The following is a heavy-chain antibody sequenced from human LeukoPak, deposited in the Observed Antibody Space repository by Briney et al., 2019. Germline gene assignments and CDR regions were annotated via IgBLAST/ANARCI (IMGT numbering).Heavy chain of an antibody. D-gene: IGHD3-16*02. Sequence: PSETLSLTCAVYGGSFSGYYWSWIRQPPGKGLEWIGEINHRGSTNYNPSLKSRVTISIDTSKNQFSLKLSSVTAADTAVYYCANVWGSYRYNYYGMDVWGQGTTVTVSS. CDR1: GGSFSGYY. V-gene: IGHV4-34*01. J-gene: IGHJ6*01. CDR2: INHRGST. CDR3: ANVWGSYRYNYYGMDV.